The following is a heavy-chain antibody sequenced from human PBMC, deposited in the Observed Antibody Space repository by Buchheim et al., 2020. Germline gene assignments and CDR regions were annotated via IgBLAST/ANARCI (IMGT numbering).Heavy chain of an antibody. CDR2: IRVSGGST. D-gene: IGHD3-16*01. CDR1: GFTFSNFA. J-gene: IGHJ4*02. CDR3: AKCDGGRVGLDH. V-gene: IGHV3-23*01. Sequence: EVQLLESGGALVQPGGSLRLSCAASGFTFSNFAMSWVRQAPGKGLDWVSTIRVSGGSTYYADSVKGRFIIPRDNSKNTLYLQMNSLRAEDTAVYYCAKCDGGRVGLDHWGQGTL.